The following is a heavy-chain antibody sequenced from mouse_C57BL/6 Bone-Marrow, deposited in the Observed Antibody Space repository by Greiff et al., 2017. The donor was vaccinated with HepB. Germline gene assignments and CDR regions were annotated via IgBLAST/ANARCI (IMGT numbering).Heavy chain of an antibody. CDR2: IDPENGDT. V-gene: IGHV14-4*01. CDR3: TRGSGFAY. D-gene: IGHD1-1*02. CDR1: GFNIKDDY. Sequence: EVQRVESGAELVRPGASVKLSCTASGFNIKDDYMHWVKQRPEQGLEWIGWIDPENGDTEYASKFQGKATITADTSSNTAYLQLSSLTSEDTAVYYCTRGSGFAYWGQGTLVTVSA. J-gene: IGHJ3*01.